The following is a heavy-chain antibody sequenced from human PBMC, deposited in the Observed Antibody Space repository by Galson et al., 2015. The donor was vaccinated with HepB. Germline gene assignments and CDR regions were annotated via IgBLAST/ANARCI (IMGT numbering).Heavy chain of an antibody. CDR1: GFTFSSYA. V-gene: IGHV3-23*01. CDR3: AKGGDDFWSGYSYYMDV. CDR2: ISGSGGST. D-gene: IGHD3-3*01. J-gene: IGHJ6*03. Sequence: SLRLSCAASGFTFSSYAMSWVRQAPEKGLEWVSAISGSGGSTYYADSVKGRFTISRDNSKNTLYLQMNSLRAEDTAVYYCAKGGDDFWSGYSYYMDVWGKGTTVTVSS.